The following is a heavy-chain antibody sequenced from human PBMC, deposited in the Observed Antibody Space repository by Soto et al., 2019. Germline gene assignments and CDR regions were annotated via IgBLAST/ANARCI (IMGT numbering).Heavy chain of an antibody. CDR1: GDSVSSNSAG. CDR2: TYYRSKWYY. V-gene: IGHV6-1*01. J-gene: IGHJ4*01. CDR3: ARGEQYSGRIFDY. D-gene: IGHD1-26*01. Sequence: QVQLQQSGPGLVKPSQTLSLTCAITGDSVSSNSAGWSWVRQSPSRGLEWLGRTYYRSKWYYEYAVSVRGRITINPDTSKNQYSLQLNCVTPEDTAVYFCARGEQYSGRIFDYRGQGTLVTVSS.